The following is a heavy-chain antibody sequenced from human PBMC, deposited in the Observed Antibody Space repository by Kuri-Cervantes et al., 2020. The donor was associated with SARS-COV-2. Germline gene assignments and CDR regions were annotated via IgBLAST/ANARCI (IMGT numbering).Heavy chain of an antibody. V-gene: IGHV5-51*01. D-gene: IGHD6-13*01. CDR3: ARPRGGSSWSRDAFDI. Sequence: KVSCKGSGYSFTSCWIGWVRQMPGKGLEWMGIICPGDSDTRYSPSFQGQVTISVDKSISTAYLQWSSLKASDTAMYYCARPRGGSSWSRDAFDIWGQGTMVTVSS. J-gene: IGHJ3*02. CDR1: GYSFTSCW. CDR2: ICPGDSDT.